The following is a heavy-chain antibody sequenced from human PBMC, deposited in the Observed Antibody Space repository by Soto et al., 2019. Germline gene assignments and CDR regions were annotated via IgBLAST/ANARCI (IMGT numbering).Heavy chain of an antibody. CDR3: ARDGPPSDY. CDR2: INPSGGST. CDR1: GYTFTSYY. V-gene: IGHV1-46*01. Sequence: ASVKVSCKASGYTFTSYYMHWVRQAPGQGLEWMGIINPSGGSTSYAQKFQGRVTMTTDTSTSTAYMELRSLRSDDTAVYYCARDGPPSDYWGQGTLVTVSS. J-gene: IGHJ4*02.